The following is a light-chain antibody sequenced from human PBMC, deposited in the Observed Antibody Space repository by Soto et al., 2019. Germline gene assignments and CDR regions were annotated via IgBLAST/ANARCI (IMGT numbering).Light chain of an antibody. CDR2: AAS. CDR1: QGISSY. J-gene: IGKJ4*01. CDR3: QQLNSYPLT. Sequence: DLQLTQSPSFLSASVGDRVTITCRASQGISSYLAWYQQKPGKAPKLLIYAASTLQSGVPSRFSGSGSGTEFTLTISSLQPEDFATYYCQQLNSYPLTFGGGTKVGSN. V-gene: IGKV1-9*01.